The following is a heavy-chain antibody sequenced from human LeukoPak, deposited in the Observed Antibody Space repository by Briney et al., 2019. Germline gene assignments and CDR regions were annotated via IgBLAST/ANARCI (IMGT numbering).Heavy chain of an antibody. CDR3: ARRYCTDGVCYLVS. V-gene: IGHV4-59*12. CDR2: IYFTGST. D-gene: IGHD2-8*01. CDR1: GGSISSYY. J-gene: IGHJ5*02. Sequence: PSETLSLTCTVSGGSISSYYWSWIRQPPGKGLEWIGYIYFTGSTNYNPSLKSRVTMSVDMSNNQFSLKLSSVTAADTAVYYCARRYCTDGVCYLVSWGQGTLVTVSS.